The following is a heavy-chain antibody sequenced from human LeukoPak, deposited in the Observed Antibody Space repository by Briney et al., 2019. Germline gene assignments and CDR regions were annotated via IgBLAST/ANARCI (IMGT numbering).Heavy chain of an antibody. CDR3: ALYGSGSYYNTANWFDP. J-gene: IGHJ5*02. D-gene: IGHD3-10*01. V-gene: IGHV1-2*02. CDR2: INPNSGGT. CDR1: GYTFTGYY. Sequence: ASVKVSCKASGYTFTGYYMHWVRQAPGQGLEWMGWINPNSGGTNYAQKFQGRVTMTRDTSISTAYMELSRLRSDNTAVYYCALYGSGSYYNTANWFDPWGQGTLVTVSS.